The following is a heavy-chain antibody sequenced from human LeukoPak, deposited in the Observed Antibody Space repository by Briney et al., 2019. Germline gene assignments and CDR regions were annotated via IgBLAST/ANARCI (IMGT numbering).Heavy chain of an antibody. J-gene: IGHJ3*02. Sequence: GASVKVSCKASGYTFTYRYLHWVRQAPGQGLEWMGWINPNSGGTNYAQKFQGRVTMTRDTSISTAYMELSRLRSDDTAVYYCARVVAANPYDAFDIWGQGTMVTVSS. CDR2: INPNSGGT. D-gene: IGHD2-15*01. V-gene: IGHV1-2*02. CDR1: GYTFTYRY. CDR3: ARVVAANPYDAFDI.